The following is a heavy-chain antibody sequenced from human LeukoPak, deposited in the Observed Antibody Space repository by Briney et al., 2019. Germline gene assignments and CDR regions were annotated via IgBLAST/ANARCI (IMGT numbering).Heavy chain of an antibody. CDR1: GFTFSNYE. Sequence: PGGSLRLSCAASGFTFSNYEMNWVRQAPGKGLEWVSYISSSGSTIYYADSVKGRFTISRDNAKNSLYLQMNSLRAEDTAVYYCARRAGAYTHPYDYWGQGTLVTVSS. V-gene: IGHV3-48*03. J-gene: IGHJ4*02. D-gene: IGHD3-16*01. CDR2: ISSSGSTI. CDR3: ARRAGAYTHPYDY.